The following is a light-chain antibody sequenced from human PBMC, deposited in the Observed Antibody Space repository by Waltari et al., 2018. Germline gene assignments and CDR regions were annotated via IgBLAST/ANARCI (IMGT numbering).Light chain of an antibody. Sequence: DIQMTQSPSTLSASVGDRVTFTCRASQSISTWLAWYQQKPGKAPKLLIYRASTLESGVPSRFSGSGSGTEFILTISSLQPDDFATYYCQQYNSYWTFGQGTKVEIK. V-gene: IGKV1-5*03. CDR1: QSISTW. CDR3: QQYNSYWT. J-gene: IGKJ1*01. CDR2: RAS.